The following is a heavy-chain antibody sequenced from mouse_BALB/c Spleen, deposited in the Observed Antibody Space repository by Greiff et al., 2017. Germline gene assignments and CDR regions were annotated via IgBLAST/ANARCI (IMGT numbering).Heavy chain of an antibody. V-gene: IGHV1-18*01. D-gene: IGHD1-1*01. Sequence: VQLKESGPELVKPGASMKISCKASGYSFTGYTMNWVKQSHGKNLEWIGLINPYNGGTSYNQKFKGKATLTVDKSSSTAYMELLSLTSEDSAVYYCARDYYGSSYYAMDYWGQGTSVTVSS. CDR3: ARDYYGSSYYAMDY. J-gene: IGHJ4*01. CDR1: GYSFTGYT. CDR2: INPYNGGT.